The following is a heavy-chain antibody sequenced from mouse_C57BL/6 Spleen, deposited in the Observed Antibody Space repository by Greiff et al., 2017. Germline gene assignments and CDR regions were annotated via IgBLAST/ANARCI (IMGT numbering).Heavy chain of an antibody. J-gene: IGHJ4*01. CDR3: ARSYYGSSYEAMDD. Sequence: VQLQQSVAELVRPGASVKLSCTASGFNIKNTYMHWVKQRPEKGLEWIGRIAPANGNTKYAPKFQGQATITADNSSNTAYLQLSSLTSEDTAIYYCARSYYGSSYEAMDDWGQGTSVTVSA. D-gene: IGHD1-1*01. CDR2: IAPANGNT. CDR1: GFNIKNTY. V-gene: IGHV14-3*01.